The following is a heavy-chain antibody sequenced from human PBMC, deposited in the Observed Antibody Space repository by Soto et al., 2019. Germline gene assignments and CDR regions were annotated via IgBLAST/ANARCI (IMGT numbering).Heavy chain of an antibody. D-gene: IGHD3-22*01. CDR1: GGSISSSGYY. J-gene: IGHJ6*02. V-gene: IGHV4-39*01. CDR2: IFYSGTT. CDR3: ARHYYDSSGYPAPYYHGMDV. Sequence: SETLSLTCTVSGGSISSSGYYLGWVLQSPWKGLEWIGTIFYSGTTYYNPSLESRITISQDTSNNQFSLKLTSVTAADTAVYYCARHYYDSSGYPAPYYHGMDVWGQGTTVTVSS.